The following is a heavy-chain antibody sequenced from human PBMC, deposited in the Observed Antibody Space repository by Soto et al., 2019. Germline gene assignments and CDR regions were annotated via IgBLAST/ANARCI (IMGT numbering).Heavy chain of an antibody. Sequence: QVQLVQSGAEVKKPGASVKVSCKASGYTFTSYGISWVRQAPGQGLEWMGWISAYNGNTNYAQKLKGRVTSTTDTPTSTAYMELRSLRSDDTAVYYCAGCGGSCSDYYDGMDVWGQVTTVTVSS. CDR3: AGCGGSCSDYYDGMDV. J-gene: IGHJ6*01. V-gene: IGHV1-18*01. D-gene: IGHD2-15*01. CDR2: ISAYNGNT. CDR1: GYTFTSYG.